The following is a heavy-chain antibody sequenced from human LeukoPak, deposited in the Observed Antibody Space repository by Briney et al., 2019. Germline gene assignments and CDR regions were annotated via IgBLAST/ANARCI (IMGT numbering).Heavy chain of an antibody. CDR1: GFTFSSYS. Sequence: GGSLRLSCAASGFTFSSYSIHWVRQAPGKGLEWVAAISYDGSNKYYADSVKGRFTISRDNSKNTLYLEMNSLRPEDTAVYYCAKDPRDHSYGWSWRYFDYWGQGTLVTVSS. CDR2: ISYDGSNK. V-gene: IGHV3-30*18. J-gene: IGHJ4*02. CDR3: AKDPRDHSYGWSWRYFDY. D-gene: IGHD5-18*01.